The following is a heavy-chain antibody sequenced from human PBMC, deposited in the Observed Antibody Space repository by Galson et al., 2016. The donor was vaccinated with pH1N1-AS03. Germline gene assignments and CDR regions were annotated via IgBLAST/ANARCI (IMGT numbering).Heavy chain of an antibody. Sequence: ETLSLTCSVSGGSITSSSYYWGWVRQPPGKDLEWIGSISFSGSGYYNPPLKSRVTISIDKSKIQFSLALNSVTAADTALYYCVMDTTTWMRFDYWGQGVLVIVSS. V-gene: IGHV4-39*07. CDR2: ISFSGSG. CDR1: GGSITSSSYY. J-gene: IGHJ4*02. CDR3: VMDTTTWMRFDY. D-gene: IGHD1-1*01.